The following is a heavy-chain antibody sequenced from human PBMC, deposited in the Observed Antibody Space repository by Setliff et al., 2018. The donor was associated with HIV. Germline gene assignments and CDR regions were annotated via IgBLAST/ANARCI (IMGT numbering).Heavy chain of an antibody. V-gene: IGHV1-46*01. D-gene: IGHD2-2*01. CDR2: INPNGGSR. J-gene: IGHJ4*02. CDR3: ARGWGSRYQLLPGPFDY. CDR1: GYTFSRYY. Sequence: ASVKVSCKASGYTFSRYYMHWVRQAPGQGLEWMGRINPNGGSRSYAQKFQGRVTMTRDTSTNTVYMELSSLRSEDTAVYYCARGWGSRYQLLPGPFDYWGQGTLVTVSS.